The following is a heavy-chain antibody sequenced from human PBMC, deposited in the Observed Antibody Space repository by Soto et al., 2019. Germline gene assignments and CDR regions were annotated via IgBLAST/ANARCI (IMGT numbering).Heavy chain of an antibody. CDR2: IKADGSEK. J-gene: IGHJ4*02. CDR1: GFTFSNHW. CDR3: ARARGVDY. V-gene: IGHV3-7*03. D-gene: IGHD3-16*01. Sequence: EVYLVESGGGLIQPGGSLRLSCVGSGFTFSNHWMNWVRQAPGQGLEWVANIKADGSEKYYVDSVKGRFTISRDNAKKSMYPQNDNPGSEGTAVYYCARARGVDYWGQGTQVTVSS.